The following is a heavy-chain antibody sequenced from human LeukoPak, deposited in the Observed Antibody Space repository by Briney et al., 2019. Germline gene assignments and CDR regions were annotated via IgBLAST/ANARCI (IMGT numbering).Heavy chain of an antibody. CDR1: GGSFSGYY. CDR2: INHSGST. V-gene: IGHV4-34*01. CDR3: ARRGRIAARGFDY. D-gene: IGHD6-6*01. Sequence: SETLSLTCAVYGGSFSGYYWSWLRQPPGKGLEWVGEINHSGSTNYNPSLKSRVTISVDTSKNQFSPKLSSVTAADTAVYYCARRGRIAARGFDYWGQGTLVTVSS. J-gene: IGHJ4*02.